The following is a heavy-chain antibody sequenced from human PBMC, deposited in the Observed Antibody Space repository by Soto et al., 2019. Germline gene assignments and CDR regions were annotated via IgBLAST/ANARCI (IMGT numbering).Heavy chain of an antibody. CDR3: ARGQGLRPGGGGTEPLDI. V-gene: IGHV1-46*03. CDR2: INPNGGST. Sequence: QVQLVQSGAEVEKPGASVKISCKASGYSFTSQYVHWVRQAPGQGLEWMGIINPNGGSTTYAQKFQGRVTMARDPPPSPVHLGLSTLTSGAPAVFYCARGQGLRPGGGGTEPLDIWGQGTMVTVAS. CDR1: GYSFTSQY. D-gene: IGHD3-16*01. J-gene: IGHJ3*02.